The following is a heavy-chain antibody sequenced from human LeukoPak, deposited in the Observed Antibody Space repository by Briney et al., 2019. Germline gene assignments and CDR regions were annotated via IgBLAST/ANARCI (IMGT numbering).Heavy chain of an antibody. J-gene: IGHJ6*02. CDR3: AKSHVYYYYGMDV. CDR1: EFTFSSYA. CDR2: ISSSGGTT. Sequence: GGSLRLSCAASEFTFSSYAMNWVRQAPGKGLEWVSVISSSGGTTYYADSVKGRFTISRGNSKNTLYLQMNSLRAEDTAAYYCAKSHVYYYYGMDVWGQGTTVTVSS. V-gene: IGHV3-23*01.